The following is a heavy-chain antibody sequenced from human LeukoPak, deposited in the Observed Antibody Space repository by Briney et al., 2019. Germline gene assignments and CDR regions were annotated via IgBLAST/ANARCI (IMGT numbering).Heavy chain of an antibody. CDR1: GGSISSYY. CDR3: ARVITGTIPAYYYYMDV. D-gene: IGHD1-7*01. V-gene: IGHV4-4*07. CDR2: IYTSGST. J-gene: IGHJ6*03. Sequence: SETLSLTCTVSGGSISSYYWSWIRQPAGKGLEWIGRIYTSGSTNHNPSLKSRVTMSVDTSKNQFSLKLSSVTAADTAVYYCARVITGTIPAYYYYMDVWGKGTTVTVSS.